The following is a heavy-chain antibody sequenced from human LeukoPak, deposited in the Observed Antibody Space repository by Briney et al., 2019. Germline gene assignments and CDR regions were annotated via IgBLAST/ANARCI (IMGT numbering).Heavy chain of an antibody. CDR2: TVGSGPDT. D-gene: IGHD2-8*02. J-gene: IGHJ4*02. CDR1: GFTFSSYG. V-gene: IGHV3-23*01. Sequence: PGGSLRLSCAASGFTFSSYGMHWVRQTPGKGLEWVSATVGSGPDTYHADSVKGRFTVSRDNSRNTLYLQMNSLRVEDTAVYYRTKAPLRSCTGAFCYPFDYWGQGTLVTVSS. CDR3: TKAPLRSCTGAFCYPFDY.